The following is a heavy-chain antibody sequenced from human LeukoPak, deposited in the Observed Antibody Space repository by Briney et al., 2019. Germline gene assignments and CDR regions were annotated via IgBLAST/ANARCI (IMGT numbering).Heavy chain of an antibody. CDR2: ISYDGSNK. D-gene: IGHD6-13*01. Sequence: GGSLRLSCAASGFTFSSYAMHWVRQAPGKGLEWVAVISYDGSNKYYADSAKGRFTISRDNSKNTLYLQMNSLRAEDTAVYYCARGITSRTYSSSWYGYSYFDYWGQGTLVTVSS. CDR3: ARGITSRTYSSSWYGYSYFDY. CDR1: GFTFSSYA. J-gene: IGHJ4*02. V-gene: IGHV3-30-3*01.